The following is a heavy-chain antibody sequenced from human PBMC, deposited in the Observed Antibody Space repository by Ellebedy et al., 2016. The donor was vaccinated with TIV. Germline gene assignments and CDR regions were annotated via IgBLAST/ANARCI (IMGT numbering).Heavy chain of an antibody. J-gene: IGHJ4*02. CDR3: ARGPVRYTQKGGFLDY. V-gene: IGHV3-53*01. Sequence: PGGSLRLSCAASGFTVSGSYMTRVRQAPGKGLEWVSVVYSGGNTYYADSVKGRFTISRDNSKNTLSLEMNSLRVDDTAVYFCARGPVRYTQKGGFLDYWGQGTLVTVSS. D-gene: IGHD3-16*01. CDR1: GFTVSGSY. CDR2: VYSGGNT.